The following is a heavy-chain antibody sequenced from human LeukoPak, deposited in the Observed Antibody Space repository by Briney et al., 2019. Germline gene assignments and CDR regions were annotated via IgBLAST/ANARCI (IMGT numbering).Heavy chain of an antibody. J-gene: IGHJ6*02. CDR2: ISAYNGNT. CDR3: ARDQVVVVPAAIDEYYYYGMDV. CDR1: GYTFTSYG. Sequence: GASVKVSCKASGYTFTSYGISWVRQAPGQGLEWMGWISAYNGNTNYAQKLQGRVTMTTDTSTSTAYMELRSLRSDDTAVYYCARDQVVVVPAAIDEYYYYGMDVWGQGTTVTVSS. D-gene: IGHD2-2*02. V-gene: IGHV1-18*01.